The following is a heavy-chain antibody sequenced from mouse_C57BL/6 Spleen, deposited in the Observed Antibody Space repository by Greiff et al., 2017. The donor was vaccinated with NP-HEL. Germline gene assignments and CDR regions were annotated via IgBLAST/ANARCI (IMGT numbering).Heavy chain of an antibody. CDR1: GFTFSDYG. D-gene: IGHD2-5*01. CDR2: ISNLAYSI. J-gene: IGHJ1*03. CDR3: ARKVYSNYWYFDV. V-gene: IGHV5-15*01. Sequence: EVHLVESGGGLVQPGGSLKLSCAASGFTFSDYGMAWVRQAPRKGPEWVAFISNLAYSIYYADTVTGRFTISRENAKNTLYLEMSSLRSEDTAMYYCARKVYSNYWYFDVWGTGTTVTVSS.